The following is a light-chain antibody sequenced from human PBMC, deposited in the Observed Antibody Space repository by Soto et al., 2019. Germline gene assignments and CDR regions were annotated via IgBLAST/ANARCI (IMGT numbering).Light chain of an antibody. CDR1: QSVGSN. CDR3: QQYNEWPET. CDR2: GAS. J-gene: IGKJ1*01. Sequence: ILLTQSPATLPVSPWERTTLSCRASQSVGSNLAWFQQKPGQAPRLLIYGASTRATDVPGRFSGSGSGTEFTLIISSLQSEDFAVYYCQQYNEWPETFGHGTKVDIK. V-gene: IGKV3D-15*01.